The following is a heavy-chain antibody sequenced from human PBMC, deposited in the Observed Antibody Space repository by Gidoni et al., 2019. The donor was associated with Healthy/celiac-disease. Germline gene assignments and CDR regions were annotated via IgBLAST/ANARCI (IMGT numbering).Heavy chain of an antibody. CDR3: ARNSDYGDYGYFDY. Sequence: QVQLVQSGAEVKKPGSSVTVSCTASGGTFSSYAISWVRQAPGQGLEWMGGIIPIFGTANYAQKFQGRVTITADESTSTAYMELSSLRSEDTAVYYCARNSDYGDYGYFDYWGQGTLVTVSS. CDR1: GGTFSSYA. V-gene: IGHV1-69*01. J-gene: IGHJ4*02. D-gene: IGHD4-17*01. CDR2: IIPIFGTA.